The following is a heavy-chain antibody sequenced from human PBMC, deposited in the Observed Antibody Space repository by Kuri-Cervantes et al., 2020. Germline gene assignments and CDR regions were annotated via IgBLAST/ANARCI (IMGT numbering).Heavy chain of an antibody. D-gene: IGHD2-15*01. CDR1: GGSISSGSYY. Sequence: SETLSLTCTVSGGSISSGSYYWSWIRQPAGKGLEWIGRIYTSGSTNYNPSLKSRATISVDTSKNQFSLKLSSVTAADTAVYYCARGTPQYCSGGSCFYYYYYGMDVWGQGTTVTVSS. V-gene: IGHV4-61*02. J-gene: IGHJ6*02. CDR2: IYTSGST. CDR3: ARGTPQYCSGGSCFYYYYYGMDV.